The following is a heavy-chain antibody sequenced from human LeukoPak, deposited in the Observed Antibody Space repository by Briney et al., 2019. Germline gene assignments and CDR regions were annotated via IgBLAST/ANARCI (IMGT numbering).Heavy chain of an antibody. J-gene: IGHJ4*02. CDR3: ARQGGLWLRAPFDY. Sequence: PSETLSLTCTVSGGSISTSSYYWGWIRQPPGKGLEWIGSMYYSGSTYYNPSLQSRVTISVDTSKNHFSLRLTSVTAADTAVYYCARQGGLWLRAPFDYWGQGTLVTVSS. CDR1: GGSISTSSYY. V-gene: IGHV4-39*01. CDR2: MYYSGST. D-gene: IGHD5-18*01.